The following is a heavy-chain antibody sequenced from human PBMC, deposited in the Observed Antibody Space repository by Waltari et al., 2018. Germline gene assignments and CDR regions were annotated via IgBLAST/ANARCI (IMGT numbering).Heavy chain of an antibody. D-gene: IGHD5-12*01. CDR3: ATYIGASVGTAAFDV. Sequence: QLQLQESGPGLVKPSETLSLTCSVSGGSITNTKHYWGWIRQPPGQGLEWIGTMSYLGANYSSPSRKSRVTISRDTSTNQLSLKLGSVTAADTAMYYCATYIGASVGTAAFDVWGQGTMVTVSS. V-gene: IGHV4-39*01. CDR1: GGSITNTKHY. CDR2: MSYLGAN. J-gene: IGHJ3*01.